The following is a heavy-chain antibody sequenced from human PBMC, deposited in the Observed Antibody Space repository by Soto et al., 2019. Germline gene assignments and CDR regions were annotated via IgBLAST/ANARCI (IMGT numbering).Heavy chain of an antibody. V-gene: IGHV4-4*02. CDR3: ARVLSSGWSRFDY. CDR1: GGSISSDYW. CDR2: MYHSGST. J-gene: IGHJ4*02. Sequence: QVQLQESGPGLVKPSGTLSLTCAVSGGSISSDYWWTWVRQPPGKGLESIAEMYHSGSTNYNPSLKSRVTISVDKAKNQISLKLSSVTAADTAVYYCARVLSSGWSRFDYWGQGTLVTVSS. D-gene: IGHD6-19*01.